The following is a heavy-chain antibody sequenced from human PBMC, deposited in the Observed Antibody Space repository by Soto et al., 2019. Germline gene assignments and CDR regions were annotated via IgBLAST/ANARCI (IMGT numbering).Heavy chain of an antibody. CDR2: ISAYNGNT. CDR1: GGTFSSYA. J-gene: IGHJ6*02. CDR3: ASGSNTVTTDDYYYYYGMDV. V-gene: IGHV1-18*01. Sequence: QVQLVQSGAEVKKPGSSVKVSCKASGGTFSSYAISWVRQAPGQGLEWMGGISAYNGNTNYAQKLQGRVTMTTDTSTSTAYMELRSLRSDDTAVYYCASGSNTVTTDDYYYYYGMDVWGQGTTVTVSS. D-gene: IGHD4-17*01.